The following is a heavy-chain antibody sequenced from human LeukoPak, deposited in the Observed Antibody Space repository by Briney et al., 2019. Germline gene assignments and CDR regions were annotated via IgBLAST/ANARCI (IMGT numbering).Heavy chain of an antibody. D-gene: IGHD1-7*01. CDR3: ARGLPSNWNYAAFDI. V-gene: IGHV3-23*01. CDR1: GFTFSSYA. J-gene: IGHJ3*02. CDR2: ISGSGGST. Sequence: GGSLRLSCAASGFTFSSYAMSWVRQAPGKGLEWVSAISGSGGSTYYADSVKGRFTISRDNSKNTLYLQMNSLRVEDTAVYYCARGLPSNWNYAAFDIWGQGTLVTVSS.